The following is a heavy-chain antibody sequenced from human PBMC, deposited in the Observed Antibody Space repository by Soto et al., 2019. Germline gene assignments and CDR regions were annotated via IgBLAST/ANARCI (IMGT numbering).Heavy chain of an antibody. D-gene: IGHD6-13*01. J-gene: IGHJ6*02. CDR3: ARGHLDSSSRYPYYYYGMDV. V-gene: IGHV4-34*01. CDR1: GGSFSGYY. Sequence: PSETLSLTCAVYGGSFSGYYWSWLRQPPGKGLEWIGEINHSGSTNYNPSLKSRVTISVDTSKNQFSLKLSSVTAADTAVYYCARGHLDSSSRYPYYYYGMDVWGQGTTVTVSS. CDR2: INHSGST.